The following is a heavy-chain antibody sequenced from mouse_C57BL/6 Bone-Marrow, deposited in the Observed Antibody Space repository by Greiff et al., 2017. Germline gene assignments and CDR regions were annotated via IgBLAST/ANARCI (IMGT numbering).Heavy chain of an antibody. J-gene: IGHJ3*01. V-gene: IGHV5-17*01. D-gene: IGHD2-4*01. CDR2: ISSGRSTI. CDR1: GFTFSDYG. Sequence: EVKLVESGGGLVKPGGSLNLSCAASGFTFSDYGMHWVRQAPEKGLEWVAYISSGRSTIYYADTVKGRFTISRDNAKNTLFLQMTSLRSEDTAMYYCARADYDGSTWFAYWGQGTLVTVSA. CDR3: ARADYDGSTWFAY.